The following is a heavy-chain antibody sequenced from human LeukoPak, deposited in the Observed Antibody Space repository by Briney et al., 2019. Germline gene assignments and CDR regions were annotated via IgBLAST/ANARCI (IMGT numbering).Heavy chain of an antibody. V-gene: IGHV3-7*03. J-gene: IGHJ6*03. Sequence: GGSLRLSCAASGFTFSSYWMSWVRQAPGKGLEWVANIKQDGSEKYYVDSVKGRFTISRDNAKNSLYLQMNSLRAEDTALYHCARGSGSYYYYYMDVWGKGTTVTISS. CDR3: ARGSGSYYYYYMDV. CDR2: IKQDGSEK. D-gene: IGHD1-26*01. CDR1: GFTFSSYW.